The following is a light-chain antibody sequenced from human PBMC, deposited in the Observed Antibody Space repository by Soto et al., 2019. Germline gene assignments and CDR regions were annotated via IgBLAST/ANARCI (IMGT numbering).Light chain of an antibody. Sequence: QAVVTQPPSVSGAPGQRVTISCAGSDSNIGAGYDVHWYQNLPGTAPRLLIYGNTNRPSGVPDRFSGSKSGTSASLAITGLQAEDEAHYYCQSYDTSLSGWLFGGGTKVTVL. CDR1: DSNIGAGYD. V-gene: IGLV1-40*01. CDR2: GNT. J-gene: IGLJ3*02. CDR3: QSYDTSLSGWL.